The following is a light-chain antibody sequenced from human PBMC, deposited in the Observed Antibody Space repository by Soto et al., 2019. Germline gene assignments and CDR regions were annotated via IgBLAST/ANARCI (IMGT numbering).Light chain of an antibody. V-gene: IGKV3-15*01. J-gene: IGKJ1*01. Sequence: IVLTQSPSTLSVSPGERATLSCRASQSVSNNFAWYQQKPGQAPRLLIHAASSRATGIPARFSGSGSGTYFTLTISSLQSEDFAVYYCQQYSNWPRTFGQGTKVDIK. CDR3: QQYSNWPRT. CDR2: AAS. CDR1: QSVSNN.